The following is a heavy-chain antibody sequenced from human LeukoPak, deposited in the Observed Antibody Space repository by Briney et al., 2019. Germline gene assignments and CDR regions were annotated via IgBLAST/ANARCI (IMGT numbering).Heavy chain of an antibody. D-gene: IGHD6-13*01. Sequence: SETLSLTCTVSGGSISSYYWSWIRQPAGKGLEWIGRIYSTGSTNYNPSLKSRATMSVDTSKNQFSLGLRSATAADTAVYYCARQIASAGTAGFDFWGQGALVTVSS. CDR2: IYSTGST. CDR3: ARQIASAGTAGFDF. J-gene: IGHJ4*02. V-gene: IGHV4-4*07. CDR1: GGSISSYY.